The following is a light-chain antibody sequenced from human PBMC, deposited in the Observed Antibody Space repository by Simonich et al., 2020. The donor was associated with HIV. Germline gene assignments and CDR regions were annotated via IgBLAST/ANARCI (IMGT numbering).Light chain of an antibody. CDR2: KVS. J-gene: IGKJ4*01. V-gene: IGKV2-30*02. Sequence: VMTQTPLSVSVTPGQPASISCTSSQSLLHSDGNTYLNWFQPRPGQSPRRLIYKVSNRDSGVPDRFSGSGSGTDFTLKISRVEAEDVGVYYCMQGTHWPIAFGGGTKVEIK. CDR1: QSLLHSDGNTY. CDR3: MQGTHWPIA.